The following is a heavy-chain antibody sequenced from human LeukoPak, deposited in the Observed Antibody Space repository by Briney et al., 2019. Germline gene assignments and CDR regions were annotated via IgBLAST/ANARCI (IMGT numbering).Heavy chain of an antibody. CDR3: VVVVEPPASDAFDV. J-gene: IGHJ3*01. Sequence: GGSLRLSCAASGFTFGNSGVHWVRRAPGKGLVWVSLINADGSTTTYADSVKGRFTISRDNARTTVSLQMNSLTIEDTAVYYCVVVVEPPASDAFDVWGQGTMITVSS. CDR1: GFTFGNSG. D-gene: IGHD1-14*01. V-gene: IGHV3-74*01. CDR2: INADGSTT.